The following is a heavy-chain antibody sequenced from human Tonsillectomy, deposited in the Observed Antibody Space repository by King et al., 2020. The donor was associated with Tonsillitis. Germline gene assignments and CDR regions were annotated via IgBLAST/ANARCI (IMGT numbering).Heavy chain of an antibody. D-gene: IGHD6-13*01. Sequence: QLQESGPGLVKPSETLSLTCTVSGGSISSYYWSWIRQPPGKGLEWIGYIYYSGSTNYNPSLKSRVTISVDPSKNQFSLKLSSVTAADTAVYYCARGYSSSWSYYYYYGMDVWGQGTTVTVSS. CDR1: GGSISSYY. V-gene: IGHV4-59*01. CDR2: IYYSGST. J-gene: IGHJ6*02. CDR3: ARGYSSSWSYYYYYGMDV.